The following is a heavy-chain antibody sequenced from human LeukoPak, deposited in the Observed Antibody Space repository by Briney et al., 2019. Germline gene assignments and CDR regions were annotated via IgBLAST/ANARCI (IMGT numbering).Heavy chain of an antibody. J-gene: IGHJ4*02. CDR3: AREGDILTGYAFDY. Sequence: ASVKVSCKASGGTFSSYAISWVRQAPGQGLEWMGGIIPIFGTANYAQKFQGRVTITADESTSTAHMELSSLRSEDTAVYYCAREGDILTGYAFDYWGQGTLVTVSS. CDR2: IIPIFGTA. D-gene: IGHD3-9*01. CDR1: GGTFSSYA. V-gene: IGHV1-69*01.